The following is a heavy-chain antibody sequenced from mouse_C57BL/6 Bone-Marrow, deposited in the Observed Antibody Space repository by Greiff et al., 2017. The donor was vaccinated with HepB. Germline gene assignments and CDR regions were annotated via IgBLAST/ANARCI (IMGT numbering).Heavy chain of an antibody. D-gene: IGHD2-10*02. V-gene: IGHV1-18*01. Sequence: VQLQQSGPELVKPGASVKIPCKASGYTFTDYNMDWVKQSHGKSLEWIGDINPNNGGTIYNQKFKGKATLTVEKSSSTAYMELRSLTSEDTAVYYCASGGYGNYWFAYWGQGTLVTVSA. CDR1: GYTFTDYN. CDR2: INPNNGGT. CDR3: ASGGYGNYWFAY. J-gene: IGHJ3*01.